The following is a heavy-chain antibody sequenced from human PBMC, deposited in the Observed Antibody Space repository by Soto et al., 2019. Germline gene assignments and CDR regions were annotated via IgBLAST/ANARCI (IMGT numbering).Heavy chain of an antibody. V-gene: IGHV3-21*01. J-gene: IGHJ4*02. CDR1: GFTFSTYG. CDR2: ISSSSSYI. CDR3: ARAEVLNS. Sequence: SWWSLRLSCGASGFTFSTYGMNWVRQAPGKGLEWVSSISSSSSYIYYADSVKGRFTISRDNAKNSLYLQMISLRAEDTAVYYCARAEVLNSWGQGTLVTVSS.